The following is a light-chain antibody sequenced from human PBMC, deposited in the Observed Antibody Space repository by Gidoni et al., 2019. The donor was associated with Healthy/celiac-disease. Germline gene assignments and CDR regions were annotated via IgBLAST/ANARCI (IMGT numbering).Light chain of an antibody. CDR2: AAS. V-gene: IGKV1-39*01. J-gene: IGKJ1*01. CDR3: QQSYSTPWT. Sequence: DIQITQSPSSLSASVGDRVTITCRASQSISSYLYWYQQKPGKAPKLLIYAASSLLSGVPARFSGSGSGTDFTLTISSLQPEDFATYYCQQSYSTPWTFGQGTKVEIK. CDR1: QSISSY.